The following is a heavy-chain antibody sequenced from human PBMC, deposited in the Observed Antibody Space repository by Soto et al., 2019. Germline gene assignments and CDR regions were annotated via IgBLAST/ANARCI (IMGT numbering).Heavy chain of an antibody. CDR3: ARKEVAAHPPYFDT. D-gene: IGHD6-19*01. Sequence: GGSLRLSCAASGSAVSSNYMTWVRQAPGKGLEWVSVIYSGGQTYYADSVKGRFTISRDSSKNMLHLQMNGVRAEDTAVYYCARKEVAAHPPYFDTWGQGTMVTVSS. J-gene: IGHJ3*02. V-gene: IGHV3-66*01. CDR1: GSAVSSNY. CDR2: IYSGGQT.